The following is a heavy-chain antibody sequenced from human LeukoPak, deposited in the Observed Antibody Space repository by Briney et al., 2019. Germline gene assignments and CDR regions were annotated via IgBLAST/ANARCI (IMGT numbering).Heavy chain of an antibody. D-gene: IGHD5-18*01. Sequence: GGSLRLSCAASGFSFDDYAMHWVRQAPGKGLEWVSDISWNSGSIGYVDSVKGRFTISRDNAKNPLYLQMNSPRTEDTAFYYCARPRGYSYGSDAFDIWGQGTMVTVSS. CDR3: ARPRGYSYGSDAFDI. V-gene: IGHV3-9*01. CDR1: GFSFDDYA. CDR2: ISWNSGSI. J-gene: IGHJ3*02.